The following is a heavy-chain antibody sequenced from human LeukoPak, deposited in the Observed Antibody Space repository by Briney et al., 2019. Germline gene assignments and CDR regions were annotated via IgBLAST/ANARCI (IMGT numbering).Heavy chain of an antibody. V-gene: IGHV4-4*07. Sequence: SETLSLTCTVSGGSISSYYWSWIRQPAGKGLEWIGRIYTSGSTNYNPSLKSLVTISVDTSKNQFSLKLSSVTAADTAVYYCARDFGGSSWYQPYYYYGMDVWGQGTTVTVSS. D-gene: IGHD6-13*01. CDR2: IYTSGST. CDR1: GGSISSYY. CDR3: ARDFGGSSWYQPYYYYGMDV. J-gene: IGHJ6*02.